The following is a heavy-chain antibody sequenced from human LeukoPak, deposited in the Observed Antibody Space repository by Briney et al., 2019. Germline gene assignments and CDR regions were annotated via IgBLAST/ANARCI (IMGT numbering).Heavy chain of an antibody. J-gene: IGHJ6*03. CDR3: ARALSTYYYYYMDV. CDR1: GGSISSNY. Sequence: SETLSLTCTVSGGSISSNYWSWIRQPPGKGLEWIGYIYYSGSTNYNPSLKSRVTISVDTSKNQFSLKLSSVTAADTAVYYCARALSTYYYYYMDVWGKGTTVTVPS. D-gene: IGHD5/OR15-5a*01. CDR2: IYYSGST. V-gene: IGHV4-59*01.